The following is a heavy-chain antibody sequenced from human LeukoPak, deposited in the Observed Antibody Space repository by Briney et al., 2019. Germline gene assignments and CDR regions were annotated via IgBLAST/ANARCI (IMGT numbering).Heavy chain of an antibody. CDR1: GGSPSSYY. Sequence: SETLSLTCTVSGGSPSSYYWSWIRQPPGKGLEWIGYIYTSGSTNYNPSLKSRVTISVDTSKNQFSLKLSSVTAADTAVYYCARLGGYSREDDYWGQGTLVTVSS. CDR2: IYTSGST. V-gene: IGHV4-4*09. D-gene: IGHD5-12*01. CDR3: ARLGGYSREDDY. J-gene: IGHJ4*02.